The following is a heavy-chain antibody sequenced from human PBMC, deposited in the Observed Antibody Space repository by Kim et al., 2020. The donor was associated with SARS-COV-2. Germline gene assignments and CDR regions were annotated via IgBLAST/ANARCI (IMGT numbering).Heavy chain of an antibody. CDR1: GDSLSDSFYY. Sequence: SETLSLTCSVSGDSLSDSFYYWAWIRQSPGKGLEGIGSIYHNGGTYYTPSLKSRVTISIDTSKDQLFLKVASVTASDTAVYYCARSLSNSYGDYGYWGQGILVTLSS. CDR2: IYHNGGT. CDR3: ARSLSNSYGDYGY. D-gene: IGHD4-17*01. J-gene: IGHJ4*02. V-gene: IGHV4-39*01.